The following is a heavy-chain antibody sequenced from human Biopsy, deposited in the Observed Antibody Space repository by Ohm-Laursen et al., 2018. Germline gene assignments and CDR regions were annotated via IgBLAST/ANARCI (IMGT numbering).Heavy chain of an antibody. D-gene: IGHD5-24*01. CDR3: ARAGVGSDGTDSYYYGMDV. CDR2: IRPSGATT. V-gene: IGHV1-46*01. Sequence: ASVKASCKASGNTFATYHIHWVRQAPGQGLEWMGVIRPSGATTSFSQKFQGRITMTRDTSTGTVYMDLNSLGSEDTAVYYCARAGVGSDGTDSYYYGMDVWGPGTTVTVSS. CDR1: GNTFATYH. J-gene: IGHJ6*02.